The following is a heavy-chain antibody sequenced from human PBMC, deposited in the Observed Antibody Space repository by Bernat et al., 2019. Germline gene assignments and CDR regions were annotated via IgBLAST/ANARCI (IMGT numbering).Heavy chain of an antibody. CDR1: GFTFDDYA. CDR3: AKDGSSGWSSDYYVMDV. J-gene: IGHJ6*02. CDR2: ISWDGGST. V-gene: IGHV3-43D*04. Sequence: EMQLVESGGVVVQPGGSLRLSCAASGFTFDDYAMHWVRQAPGKGLEWVSLISWDGGSTYYADSVKGRFTISRDNSKNSLYLQMNSLRAEDTALYYCAKDGSSGWSSDYYVMDVWGQGTTVTVSS. D-gene: IGHD6-19*01.